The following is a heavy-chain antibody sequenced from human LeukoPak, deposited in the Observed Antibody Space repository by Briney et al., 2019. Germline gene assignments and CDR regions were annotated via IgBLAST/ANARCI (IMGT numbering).Heavy chain of an antibody. CDR1: GFTFSSYA. V-gene: IGHV3-48*03. CDR2: ISTSGSTT. Sequence: QPGRSLRLSCAASGFTFSSYAMHWVRQAPGKGLEWVSCISTSGSTTYYADSVKGRFTISRDNAKNSLFLQMNTLTVEDTAAYYCARGAMHVFDYWGQGTPVTVSS. CDR3: ARGAMHVFDY. J-gene: IGHJ4*02. D-gene: IGHD2-2*01.